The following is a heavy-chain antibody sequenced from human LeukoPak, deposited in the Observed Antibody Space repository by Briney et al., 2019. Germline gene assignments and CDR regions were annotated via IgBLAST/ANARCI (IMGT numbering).Heavy chain of an antibody. J-gene: IGHJ5*01. CDR1: GFTFSTYT. D-gene: IGHD2-15*01. Sequence: GGSLRLSCAASGFTFSTYTMNWVRQAPGKGLEWVSYISSSGTTIYYADSVKGRFTISRDNAKNTLYLQMNSLRAEDTAVYYCTRDPGVRLSGGWFDYWGQGTLVTVSS. CDR3: TRDPGVRLSGGWFDY. V-gene: IGHV3-48*01. CDR2: ISSSGTTI.